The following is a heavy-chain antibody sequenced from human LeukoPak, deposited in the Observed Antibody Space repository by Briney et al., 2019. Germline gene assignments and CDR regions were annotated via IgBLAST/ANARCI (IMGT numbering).Heavy chain of an antibody. CDR1: GFSFDDYA. CDR2: ISWNSGSI. CDR3: AKSHAGSDAFDM. Sequence: GRSLKHSCAASGFSFDDYAMHWVRQAPGKGLEWVSGISWNSGSIGYADSVKGRFTISRDNAKNSLYLQMNSLRAEDMAMYYCAKSHAGSDAFDMWGQGTVVTVSS. D-gene: IGHD1-26*01. V-gene: IGHV3-9*03. J-gene: IGHJ3*02.